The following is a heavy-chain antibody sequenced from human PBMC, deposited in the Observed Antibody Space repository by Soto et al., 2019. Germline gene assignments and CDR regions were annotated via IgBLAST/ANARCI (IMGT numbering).Heavy chain of an antibody. D-gene: IGHD2-8*01. CDR1: GGTFSSYA. J-gene: IGHJ4*02. CDR2: IIPIFGTA. Sequence: QVQLVQSGAEVKKPGSSVKVSCKASGGTFSSYAISWVRQAPGQGLEWMGGIIPIFGTANYAQKFQGRVTITADKCTGTAYMELSSLRSEDTAVYYVASGGGEHVWHYFDYWGQGTLVTVSS. CDR3: ASGGGEHVWHYFDY. V-gene: IGHV1-69*06.